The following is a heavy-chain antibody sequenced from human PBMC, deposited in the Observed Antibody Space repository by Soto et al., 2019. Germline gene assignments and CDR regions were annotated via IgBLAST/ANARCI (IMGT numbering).Heavy chain of an antibody. J-gene: IGHJ4*02. Sequence: QVQLVQSGAEVKKPGASVKVSCKASGYTFASYAISWVRQAPGQGLEWMGWISAYNGNTNYAHKLQGRVTMTTDTSTTTADMELRSRRSDDTAVYYCARDSPPPREWGQGTLVTVSS. CDR3: ARDSPPPRE. CDR1: GYTFASYA. V-gene: IGHV1-18*01. CDR2: ISAYNGNT.